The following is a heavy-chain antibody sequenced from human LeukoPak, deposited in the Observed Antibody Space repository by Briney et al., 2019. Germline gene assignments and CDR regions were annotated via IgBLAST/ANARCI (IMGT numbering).Heavy chain of an antibody. CDR1: GYTFTSYH. J-gene: IGHJ4*02. Sequence: ASVKVSCKASGYTFTSYHIAWVRQAPGRGLEWMGWISAYNGIPKYAENLQGRITMTIDTSTSTAYMELRSLRSDNTAVYYCARDHSGFHFDYWGPGTLVTVSS. V-gene: IGHV1-18*01. CDR3: ARDHSGFHFDY. D-gene: IGHD3-10*01. CDR2: ISAYNGIP.